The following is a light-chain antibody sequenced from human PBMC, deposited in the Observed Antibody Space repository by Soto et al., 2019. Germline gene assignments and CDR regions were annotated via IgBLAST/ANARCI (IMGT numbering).Light chain of an antibody. CDR2: GAS. J-gene: IGKJ4*01. V-gene: IGKV3-20*01. CDR1: QSVTSSY. Sequence: EIVLTQSPGTLSLSPGERATLSCRASQSVTSSYLAWYQQKPGQATRLLIYGASSRATGIPDRFSGSGSGTDFTLTISRLEPEDFAEDYCQQYGSSHTFGGGTKVEIK. CDR3: QQYGSSHT.